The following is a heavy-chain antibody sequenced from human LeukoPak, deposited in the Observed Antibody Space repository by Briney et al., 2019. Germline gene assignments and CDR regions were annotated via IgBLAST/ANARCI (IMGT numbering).Heavy chain of an antibody. CDR3: TNLDSGNYPLDY. CDR1: GFPFSKTW. D-gene: IGHD1-26*01. J-gene: IGHJ4*02. V-gene: IGHV3-15*01. CDR2: IRSIPDGGTT. Sequence: PGGSRRLSCAASGFPFSKTWMSWVRQAPGKGLEWVGRIRSIPDGGTTAYAAPVKGRFTISRDDSKNTLYLHMNSLKIEDTAVYYWTNLDSGNYPLDYWGQGTLVTVSS.